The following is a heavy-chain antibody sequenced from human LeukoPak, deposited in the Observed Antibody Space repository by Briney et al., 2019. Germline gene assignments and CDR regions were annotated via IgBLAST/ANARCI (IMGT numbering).Heavy chain of an antibody. CDR2: IYSGEST. Sequence: GGSPSLPCAPSGLPVNRNYIRWVHQAPAKGREWVSGIYSGESTYHADSVKDRFTIPSNNPKKTPYLPINSLRADATHVHYLPREGASGSYQPRNYYGMDVWGQGTTVTVSS. J-gene: IGHJ6*02. V-gene: IGHV3-53*01. D-gene: IGHD1-26*01. CDR3: PREGASGSYQPRNYYGMDV. CDR1: GLPVNRNY.